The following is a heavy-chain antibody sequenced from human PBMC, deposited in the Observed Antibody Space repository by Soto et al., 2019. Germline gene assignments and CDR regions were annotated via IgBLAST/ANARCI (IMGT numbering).Heavy chain of an antibody. J-gene: IGHJ4*02. CDR1: GYTFTGYY. D-gene: IGHD3-9*01. V-gene: IGHV1-2*02. CDR3: ARVAPIDYDILTGPFHY. CDR2: INPNSGGT. Sequence: EASVKVSCKASGYTFTGYYMHWVLQAPGQGLEWMGWINPNSGGTNYAQKFQGRVTMTRDTSISTAYMELSRLRSDDTAVYYCARVAPIDYDILTGPFHYWGQGTLVTVSS.